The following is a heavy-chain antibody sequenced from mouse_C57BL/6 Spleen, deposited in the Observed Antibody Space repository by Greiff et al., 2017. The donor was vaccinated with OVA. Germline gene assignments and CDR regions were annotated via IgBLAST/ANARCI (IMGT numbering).Heavy chain of an antibody. Sequence: QVQLQQSGAELVKPGASVKISCKASGYAFSSYWMNWVKQRPGKGLEWIGQIYPGDGDTNYNGKFKGKATLTADKSSSTAYMQLSSLTSEDSAVYFCARSLLLPYAMDYWGQGTSVTVSS. CDR3: ARSLLLPYAMDY. CDR2: IYPGDGDT. CDR1: GYAFSSYW. D-gene: IGHD1-1*01. V-gene: IGHV1-80*01. J-gene: IGHJ4*01.